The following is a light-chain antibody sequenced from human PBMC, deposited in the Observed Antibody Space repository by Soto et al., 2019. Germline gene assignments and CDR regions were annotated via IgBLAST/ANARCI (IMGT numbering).Light chain of an antibody. CDR3: NSYTRSTKYV. Sequence: QSVLTQPPSVSGAPGQRVTISCTGSSSSIGAGYDVHWYQQRPGTAPKLLIFGNINRPSGVPDRFSGSKSGTSASLAITGLQAEDEGDYYCNSYTRSTKYVFGTGTKVTVL. CDR1: SSSIGAGYD. CDR2: GNI. V-gene: IGLV1-40*01. J-gene: IGLJ1*01.